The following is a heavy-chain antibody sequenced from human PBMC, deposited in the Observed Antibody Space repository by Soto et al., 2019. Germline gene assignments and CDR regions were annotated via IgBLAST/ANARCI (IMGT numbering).Heavy chain of an antibody. J-gene: IGHJ6*02. Sequence: GASVKVSCKASGYTFTGYYMHWVRQAPGQGLEWMGWINPNSGGTNYAQKFQGWVTMTRDTSISTAYMELSRLRSDDTAVYYCASQSLVEASPPDYYYYGMDVWGQGTTVTVSS. CDR1: GYTFTGYY. D-gene: IGHD1-26*01. CDR2: INPNSGGT. CDR3: ASQSLVEASPPDYYYYGMDV. V-gene: IGHV1-2*04.